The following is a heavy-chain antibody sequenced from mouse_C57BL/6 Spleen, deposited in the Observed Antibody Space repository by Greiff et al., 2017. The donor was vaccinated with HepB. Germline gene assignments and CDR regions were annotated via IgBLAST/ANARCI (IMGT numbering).Heavy chain of an antibody. V-gene: IGHV5-17*01. CDR2: ISSGSSTI. CDR3: ARHSFAY. CDR1: GFTFSDYG. Sequence: EVKVEESGGGLVKPGGSLKLSCAASGFTFSDYGMHWVRQAPEKGLEWVAYISSGSSTIYYADTVKGRFTISRDNAKNTLFLQMTSLRSEDTAMYYCARHSFAYWGQGTLVTVSA. J-gene: IGHJ3*01.